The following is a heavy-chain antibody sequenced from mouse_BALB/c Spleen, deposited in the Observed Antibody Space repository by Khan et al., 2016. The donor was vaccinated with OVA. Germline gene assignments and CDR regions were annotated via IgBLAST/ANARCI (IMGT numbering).Heavy chain of an antibody. D-gene: IGHD1-2*01. CDR3: ARTARIKY. J-gene: IGHJ2*01. CDR2: ISYSGST. CDR1: GYSITSGYG. V-gene: IGHV3-2*02. Sequence: EVQLQESGPGLVKPSQSLSLTCTVTGYSITSGYGNWIRQFTGNKLEWMGYISYSGSTNYNPSLKSRISITRDTSKNQFFLQLNSVTTEDTATYYCARTARIKYWGQGTTLTVSS.